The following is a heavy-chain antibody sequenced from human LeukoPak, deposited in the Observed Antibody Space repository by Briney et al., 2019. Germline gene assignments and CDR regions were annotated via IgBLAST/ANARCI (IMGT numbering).Heavy chain of an antibody. Sequence: GGSLRLSCAASGFTFSSYAMSWVRQAPGKGLEWVSAISGSGSTYYADSVKGRFTISRDNSKNTLYLQMNSLRAEDTAVYYCAKAATYYYGSADYWGQGTLVTVSS. CDR3: AKAATYYYGSADY. D-gene: IGHD3-10*01. CDR2: ISGSGST. J-gene: IGHJ4*02. V-gene: IGHV3-23*01. CDR1: GFTFSSYA.